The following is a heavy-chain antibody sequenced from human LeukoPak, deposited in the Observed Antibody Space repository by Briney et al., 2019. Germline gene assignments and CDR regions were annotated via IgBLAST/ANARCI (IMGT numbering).Heavy chain of an antibody. D-gene: IGHD6-6*01. CDR3: ARPLVFAYSSSSGADY. J-gene: IGHJ4*02. CDR2: INPNSGGT. Sequence: ASVKVSCKASGYTFTGYDMHWVRQAPGQGLEWMGWINPNSGGTNYAQKFQGRVTMTRDTSISTAYMELSRLRSDDTAVYYCARPLVFAYSSSSGADYWGQGTLVTVSS. CDR1: GYTFTGYD. V-gene: IGHV1-2*02.